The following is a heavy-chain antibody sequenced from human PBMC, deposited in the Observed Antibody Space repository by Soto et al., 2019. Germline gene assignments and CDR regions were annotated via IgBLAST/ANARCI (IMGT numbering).Heavy chain of an antibody. CDR1: GFGVSNTY. V-gene: IGHV3-53*01. J-gene: IGHJ3*02. Sequence: PGGSLRLSCAVSGFGVSNTYMSWVRQAPGKGLEWVSVIYRGIATHYADSVKGRFTISRDNSKNTVYLQMNSLRAEDTAVYYCARDRSDSSRADSFDIWGQGTMVTVSS. CDR3: ARDRSDSSRADSFDI. D-gene: IGHD6-25*01. CDR2: IYRGIAT.